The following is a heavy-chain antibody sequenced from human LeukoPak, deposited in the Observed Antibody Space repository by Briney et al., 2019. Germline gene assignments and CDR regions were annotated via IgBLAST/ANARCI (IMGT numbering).Heavy chain of an antibody. CDR2: MNSNSGNT. D-gene: IGHD5-24*01. CDR1: GYTFINHD. V-gene: IGHV1-8*03. CDR3: ARGRDEWLHHDAFDI. J-gene: IGHJ3*02. Sequence: GASVKVSCKGYGYTFINHDIDWVRQAAGQGLEWMGWMNSNSGNTGYAQKFQGRVTFTRDTSISTAYMELYSLTSDDTAVYYCARGRDEWLHHDAFDIWGQGTMVTASS.